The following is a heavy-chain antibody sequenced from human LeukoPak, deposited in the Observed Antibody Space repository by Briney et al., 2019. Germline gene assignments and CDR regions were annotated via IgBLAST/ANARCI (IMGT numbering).Heavy chain of an antibody. V-gene: IGHV1-69*13. CDR3: ATMYDSNSHYLRDFDY. J-gene: IGHJ4*02. CDR2: IIPLFRTP. Sequence: ASVKVSCKASGGAFSNYATSWVRQAPGQGLEWMGGIIPLFRTPNYAQRFLGRITITADESTKTVFMELRSLRSDDTAMYYCATMYDSNSHYLRDFDYWGQGTLVTVSS. CDR1: GGAFSNYA. D-gene: IGHD4-11*01.